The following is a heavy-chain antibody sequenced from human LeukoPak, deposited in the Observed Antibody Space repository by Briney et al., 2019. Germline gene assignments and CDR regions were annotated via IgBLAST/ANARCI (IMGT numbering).Heavy chain of an antibody. CDR3: AKFGNYDSSGYYAS. CDR2: ISYDGSNK. J-gene: IGHJ4*02. V-gene: IGHV3-30*18. Sequence: PGGSLRLSCAASGFTFSSYGMHWVRQAPGKGLEWVAVISYDGSNKYYADSVKGRFTISRDNSKNTLYLQMNSLRAEDTAVYYCAKFGNYDSSGYYASWGQGTLVPSPQ. D-gene: IGHD3-22*01. CDR1: GFTFSSYG.